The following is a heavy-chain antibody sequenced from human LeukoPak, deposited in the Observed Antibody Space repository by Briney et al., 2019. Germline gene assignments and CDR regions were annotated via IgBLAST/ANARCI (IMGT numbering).Heavy chain of an antibody. CDR1: GFTFNRYS. CDR3: ARGARRLAVFDY. D-gene: IGHD5-12*01. Sequence: GGSLRLSCAASGFTFNRYSMNWVRQAPGKGLAWVPSISTSSSYIYYADSVKGRFTISRDNARNSLYLQMNSLRAEDTAVYYCARGARRLAVFDYWGQGTLVTVSS. V-gene: IGHV3-21*01. J-gene: IGHJ4*02. CDR2: ISTSSSYI.